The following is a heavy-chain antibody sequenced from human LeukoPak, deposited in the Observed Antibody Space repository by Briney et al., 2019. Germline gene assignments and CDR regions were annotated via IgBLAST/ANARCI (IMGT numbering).Heavy chain of an antibody. CDR1: GGSISSSSYY. V-gene: IGHV4-39*07. D-gene: IGHD2-15*01. CDR2: IYYSGST. J-gene: IGHJ3*02. Sequence: SETLSLTCTVSGGSISSSSYYWGWIRQPPGKGLEWIGSIYYSGSTYYNPSLKSRITISVDTSENRFSLKLSSVTATDTAVYYCARDCSGGSCYGAFDIWGQGTMVTVS. CDR3: ARDCSGGSCYGAFDI.